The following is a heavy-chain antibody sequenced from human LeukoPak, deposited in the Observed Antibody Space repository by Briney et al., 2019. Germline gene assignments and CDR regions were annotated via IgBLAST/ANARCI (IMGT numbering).Heavy chain of an antibody. CDR2: IKEDDSEI. V-gene: IGHV3-7*01. CDR1: GFLFSKYW. CDR3: ARGASVVAGNDNAFDI. Sequence: GGSLRLSCAASGFLFSKYWMTWVRQAPGKGLEWVANIKEDDSEIYYVESVKGRFTISRDNAKNSLYLEMSSLRVEDTAVYYCARGASVVAGNDNAFDIWGQGTMVTVSS. D-gene: IGHD6-19*01. J-gene: IGHJ3*02.